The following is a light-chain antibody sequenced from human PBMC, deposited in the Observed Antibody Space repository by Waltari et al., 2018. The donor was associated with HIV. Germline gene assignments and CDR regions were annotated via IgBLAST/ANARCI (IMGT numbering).Light chain of an antibody. Sequence: SAVTQPASVSGLPGQSITISCSGGDSDFGLYNFVSWYQQFPGEPPKLILCDVDSRASGISHRFSGAKSANPASLTISALRAEDEAHYYCASFLGDNTIVFGGGTK. CDR3: ASFLGDNTIV. CDR2: DVD. CDR1: DSDFGLYNF. V-gene: IGLV2-14*03. J-gene: IGLJ2*01.